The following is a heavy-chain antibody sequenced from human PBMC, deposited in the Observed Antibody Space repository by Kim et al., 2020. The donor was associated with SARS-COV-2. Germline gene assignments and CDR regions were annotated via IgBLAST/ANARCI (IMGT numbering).Heavy chain of an antibody. CDR3: ARDFGDYVALYYFDF. J-gene: IGHJ4*02. Sequence: SVKGRFTISRDNSNNTIYLQMNGLRAEDTAVYYWARDFGDYVALYYFDFWGQGTLVTVSS. D-gene: IGHD4-17*01. V-gene: IGHV3-30*07.